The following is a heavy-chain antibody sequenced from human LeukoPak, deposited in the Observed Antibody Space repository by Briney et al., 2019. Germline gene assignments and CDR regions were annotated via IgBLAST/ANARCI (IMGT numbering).Heavy chain of an antibody. Sequence: GGSLRLSCAASGFTFSSYGMHWVRQAPGKGLEWVAVISYDGSNKYYADSVKGRFTISRDNSKNTLYLQMNSLRAEDTAVYYCAKDYGRVYTMVRGVIITADYYYGMDVWGKGTTVTVSS. CDR3: AKDYGRVYTMVRGVIITADYYYGMDV. CDR2: ISYDGSNK. J-gene: IGHJ6*04. CDR1: GFTFSSYG. V-gene: IGHV3-30*18. D-gene: IGHD3-10*01.